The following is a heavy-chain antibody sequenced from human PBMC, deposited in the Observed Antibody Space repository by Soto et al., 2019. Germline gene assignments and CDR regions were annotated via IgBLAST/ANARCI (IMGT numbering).Heavy chain of an antibody. V-gene: IGHV1-18*01. CDR3: ASIGYGSGSSNWFDP. Sequence: ASVKVSCKASGYTFTSYGISWVRQAPGQGLEWMGWISAYNGNTNYAQKPQGRVTMTTDTSTSTAYMELRSLRSDDTAVYYCASIGYGSGSSNWFDPWGQGTLVTVSS. J-gene: IGHJ5*02. D-gene: IGHD3-10*01. CDR1: GYTFTSYG. CDR2: ISAYNGNT.